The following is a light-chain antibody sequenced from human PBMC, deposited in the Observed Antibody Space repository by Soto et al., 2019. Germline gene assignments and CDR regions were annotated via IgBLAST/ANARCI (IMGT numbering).Light chain of an antibody. J-gene: IGLJ1*01. Sequence: QSALAQPASVSGSPGQSITISCTGTISDVGTHNLVSWYQQHPGKAPKLIIYEVIKRPSGVSSRFSGSKSGNTASLTISGLQTVDEADYHCCSYAGSNPFPYVFGTGTKVTVL. CDR1: ISDVGTHNL. V-gene: IGLV2-23*02. CDR3: CSYAGSNPFPYV. CDR2: EVI.